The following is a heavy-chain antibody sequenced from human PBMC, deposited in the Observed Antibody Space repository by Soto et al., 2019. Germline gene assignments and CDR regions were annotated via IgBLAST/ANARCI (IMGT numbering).Heavy chain of an antibody. D-gene: IGHD6-19*01. Sequence: GGSLRLSCAASGFTFDNYAMSWVRQAPGKGLEWVAGISASGRDTYFADSVKDRFTISRDSSKNTLYLQMNSLGAEDTATYYCAKGKTTGWFYFDYWGQGTLVTVSS. J-gene: IGHJ4*02. CDR2: ISASGRDT. V-gene: IGHV3-23*01. CDR3: AKGKTTGWFYFDY. CDR1: GFTFDNYA.